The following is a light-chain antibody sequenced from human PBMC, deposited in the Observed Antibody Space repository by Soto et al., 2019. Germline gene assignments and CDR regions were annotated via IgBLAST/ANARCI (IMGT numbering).Light chain of an antibody. CDR2: GAS. CDR3: QQYGSSPPGFT. Sequence: EVVLTQSPDTLSLFPGERATLSCRASQRVSSTYFAWYRQKPGQPPSLLIYGASNRATGVPDRFSGSGSGTDFTLTISRLDPEAFAVYYCQQYGSSPPGFTFGPGTTVEIK. V-gene: IGKV3-20*01. J-gene: IGKJ3*01. CDR1: QRVSSTY.